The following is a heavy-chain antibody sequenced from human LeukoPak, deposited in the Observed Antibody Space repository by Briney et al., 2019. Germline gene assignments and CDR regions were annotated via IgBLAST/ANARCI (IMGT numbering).Heavy chain of an antibody. V-gene: IGHV3-7*03. D-gene: IGHD4-23*01. CDR1: GFSFSNYG. J-gene: IGHJ2*01. Sequence: PGRSLRLTCAASGFSFSNYGMHWVRQAPGKGLEWVANINPDGSAKAYVDSVKGRFTISRDNAKKSLFLEMNSLRVEDTAVYYCASPLVESGGNIYFGLWGRGTLVTVSS. CDR3: ASPLVESGGNIYFGL. CDR2: INPDGSAK.